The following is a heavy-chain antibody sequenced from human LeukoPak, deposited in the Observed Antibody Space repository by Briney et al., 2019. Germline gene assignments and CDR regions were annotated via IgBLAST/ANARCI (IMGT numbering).Heavy chain of an antibody. J-gene: IGHJ4*02. Sequence: GGSLRLSCAASGLTFSSYAMSWVRQAPGKGLEWVSAISGSGGSTYYADSVKGRFTISRDNSKNTLYLQMNSLRAEDTAVYYCAKWGHYDFWSGYTVFDYWGQGTLVTVSS. V-gene: IGHV3-23*01. D-gene: IGHD3-3*01. CDR1: GLTFSSYA. CDR3: AKWGHYDFWSGYTVFDY. CDR2: ISGSGGST.